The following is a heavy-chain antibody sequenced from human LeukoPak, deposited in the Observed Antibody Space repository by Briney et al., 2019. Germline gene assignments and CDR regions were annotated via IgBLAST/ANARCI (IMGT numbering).Heavy chain of an antibody. CDR2: IYSGGAT. CDR1: GFTVISNL. J-gene: IGHJ4*02. Sequence: GGSLRLSCAASGFTVISNLMTWVRQSLGRGLEWLSSIYSGGATYYADSVKGRFTISRDHSNNSVSLQMTNLRVEDTAIYYCARGAYRISWPGIDYWGQGTLVTVSS. V-gene: IGHV3-53*01. CDR3: ARGAYRISWPGIDY. D-gene: IGHD3-16*02.